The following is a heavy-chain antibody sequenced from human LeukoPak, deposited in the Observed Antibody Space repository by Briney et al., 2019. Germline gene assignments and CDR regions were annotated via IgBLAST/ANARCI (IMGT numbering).Heavy chain of an antibody. CDR1: GFTFSSYA. Sequence: SGGSLRLSCAASGFTFSSYAMDWVRQAPGKGLEWAAVISYDDSNKYYADSVKGRFTISRDNSKNTMYLQMNSLRTEDTAVYYCARETGSAVGSTDFDYWGQGTLVTVSS. J-gene: IGHJ4*02. CDR2: ISYDDSNK. D-gene: IGHD4-17*01. CDR3: ARETGSAVGSTDFDY. V-gene: IGHV3-30-3*01.